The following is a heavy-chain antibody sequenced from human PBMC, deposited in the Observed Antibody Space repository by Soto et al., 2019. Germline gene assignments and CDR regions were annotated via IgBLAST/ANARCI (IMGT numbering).Heavy chain of an antibody. V-gene: IGHV3-9*01. CDR1: GFTFDDYA. Sequence: GGSLRLSCAASGFTFDDYAMHWVRQAPGKGLEWVSGISWNSGSIGYADSVKGRFTISRDNAKNSLYLQMNSLRAEDTALYYCAKDITIFGVVTTPTFDYWGQGTLVTVSS. CDR2: ISWNSGSI. CDR3: AKDITIFGVVTTPTFDY. J-gene: IGHJ4*02. D-gene: IGHD3-3*01.